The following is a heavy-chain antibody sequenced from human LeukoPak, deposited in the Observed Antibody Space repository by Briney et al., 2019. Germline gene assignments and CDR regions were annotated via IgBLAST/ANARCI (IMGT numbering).Heavy chain of an antibody. CDR1: GGSFSGYC. Sequence: SETLSLTCAVYGGSFSGYCWSWTRQSPGKGLEWIGEINHSGNTNYNPSLKSRVTISVDTSKNQFSLKLSSVTAADTAMYYCARDLDGMDVWGQGTTVTVSS. CDR3: ARDLDGMDV. V-gene: IGHV4-34*01. CDR2: INHSGNT. J-gene: IGHJ6*02.